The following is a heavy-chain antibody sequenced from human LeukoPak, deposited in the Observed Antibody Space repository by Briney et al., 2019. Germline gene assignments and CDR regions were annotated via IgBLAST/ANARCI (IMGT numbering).Heavy chain of an antibody. CDR1: GYTFTSYY. D-gene: IGHD3-3*01. J-gene: IGHJ4*02. Sequence: GASVKVSCKASGYTFTSYYMHWVRQAPGQGLEWMGIINPSGGSTSYAQKFQGRVTMTRDMSTSTVYMELSSLRSEDTAVYYCARETARMYDFWSGYYGTVDYWGQGTLVTVSS. CDR2: INPSGGST. CDR3: ARETARMYDFWSGYYGTVDY. V-gene: IGHV1-46*01.